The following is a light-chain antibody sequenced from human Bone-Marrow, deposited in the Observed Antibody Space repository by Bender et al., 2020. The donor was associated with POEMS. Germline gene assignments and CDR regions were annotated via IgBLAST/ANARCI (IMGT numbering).Light chain of an antibody. V-gene: IGLV2-14*03. CDR1: SGDVGGYNY. J-gene: IGLJ3*02. CDR2: DVS. Sequence: QSALTQPASVSGSPGQSITISCTGTSGDVGGYNYVSWYQHHPGKAPQLIIYDVSHRPSGVSSRFSGSKSGNTASLTISGLQADDEADYYCSSYTTINTWVFGGGTRLTVL. CDR3: SSYTTINTWV.